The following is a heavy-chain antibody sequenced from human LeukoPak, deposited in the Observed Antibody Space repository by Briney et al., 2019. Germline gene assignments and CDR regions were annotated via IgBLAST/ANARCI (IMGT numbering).Heavy chain of an antibody. CDR2: ISSSSSYI. J-gene: IGHJ5*02. CDR1: GFTFSSYS. Sequence: GGSLRLSCAASGFTFSSYSMNWVRQAPGKGLEWVSSISSSSSYIYYADSVKGRFTISRDNAKNSLYLQMNSLRAEDTAVYYCARASLPGTCYDFWSGPRRNNWFDPWGQGTLVTVSS. V-gene: IGHV3-21*01. CDR3: ARASLPGTCYDFWSGPRRNNWFDP. D-gene: IGHD3-3*01.